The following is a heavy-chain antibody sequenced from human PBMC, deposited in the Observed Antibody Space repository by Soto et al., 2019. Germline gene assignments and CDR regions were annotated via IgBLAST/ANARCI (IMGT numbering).Heavy chain of an antibody. V-gene: IGHV3-30-3*01. CDR1: GLSFGRYA. J-gene: IGHJ6*02. CDR2: IPYDGGNR. CDR3: AREYLDYGPDV. Sequence: GGSLRLSCAASGLSFGRYAMRWVRQAPGKGLEWVASIPYDGGNRKYADSVKGRFTISRDNAKDMLYLHMSSLGPDDTSVYYCAREYLDYGPDVWGQGTSVTVSS.